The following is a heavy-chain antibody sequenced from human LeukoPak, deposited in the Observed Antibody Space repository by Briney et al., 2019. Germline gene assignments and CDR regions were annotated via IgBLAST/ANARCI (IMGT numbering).Heavy chain of an antibody. CDR3: ARIYCSSTSCYNYFQH. CDR1: GFTISSNY. J-gene: IGHJ1*01. Sequence: GGSLRLSCAASGFTISSNYMSWVRQAPGKGLEWVSYISSSSSTIYYADSVKGRFTISRDNAKNSLYLQMNSLRAEDTAVYYCARIYCSSTSCYNYFQHWGQGTLVTVSS. D-gene: IGHD2-2*02. V-gene: IGHV3-48*01. CDR2: ISSSSSTI.